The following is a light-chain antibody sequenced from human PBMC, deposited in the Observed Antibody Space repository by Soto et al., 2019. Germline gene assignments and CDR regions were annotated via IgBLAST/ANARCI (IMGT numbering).Light chain of an antibody. CDR1: TSDVGGFDS. CDR3: SSYTTSNTWL. J-gene: IGLJ3*02. Sequence: QSALTQPASVSGSPGQSITISCTATTSDVGGFDSVSWYQQHPGTAPRVIISEVSNRPSGVSYRFSGSKSANTASLTISGLQADDEADYYCSSYTTSNTWLFGGGTKLTVL. V-gene: IGLV2-14*01. CDR2: EVS.